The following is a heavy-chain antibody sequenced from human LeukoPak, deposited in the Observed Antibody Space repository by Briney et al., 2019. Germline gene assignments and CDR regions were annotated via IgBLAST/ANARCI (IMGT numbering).Heavy chain of an antibody. V-gene: IGHV3-48*04. CDR1: GFTFSSYS. Sequence: GGSLRLSCAASGFTFSSYSMNWDRQAPGKGLEWVSYISSSSSTIYYADSVKGRFTISRDNAKNSLYLQMNSLRAEDTAVYYCARDLGEYDILTAGAYYYGMDVWGQGTTVTVSS. D-gene: IGHD3-9*01. J-gene: IGHJ6*02. CDR3: ARDLGEYDILTAGAYYYGMDV. CDR2: ISSSSSTI.